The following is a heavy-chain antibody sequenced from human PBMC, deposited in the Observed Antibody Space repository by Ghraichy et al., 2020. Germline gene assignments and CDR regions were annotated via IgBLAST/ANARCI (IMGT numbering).Heavy chain of an antibody. Sequence: RGSLRLSCAASGFTFSSYEMNWVRQAPGKGLEWVSYISSSGSTIYYADSVKGRFTISRDNAENSLYLQMNSLRAEDTAVYYCARMDDFWSGYYDYWGQGTLVTVSS. CDR3: ARMDDFWSGYYDY. D-gene: IGHD3-3*01. V-gene: IGHV3-48*03. CDR1: GFTFSSYE. CDR2: ISSSGSTI. J-gene: IGHJ4*02.